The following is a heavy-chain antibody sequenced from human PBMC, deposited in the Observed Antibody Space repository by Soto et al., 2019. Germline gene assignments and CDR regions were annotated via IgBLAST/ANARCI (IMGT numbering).Heavy chain of an antibody. CDR3: ARGLSSFLGSPFDF. CDR2: IIPIFGTP. D-gene: IGHD6-6*01. Sequence: SGKVCYKASGGPFNNYAFSLVRQAPGQGLEWMGGIIPIFGTPNYAQNFQDRVTITADESTNTVYMGLSSLRPEDTAIYFCARGLSSFLGSPFDFWGQGTRVTVSS. J-gene: IGHJ4*02. CDR1: GGPFNNYA. V-gene: IGHV1-69*13.